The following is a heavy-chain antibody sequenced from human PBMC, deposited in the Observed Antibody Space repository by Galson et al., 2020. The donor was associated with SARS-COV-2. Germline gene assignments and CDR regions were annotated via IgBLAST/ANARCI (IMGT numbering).Heavy chain of an antibody. V-gene: IGHV3-30*18. CDR3: AKDGGPL. J-gene: IGHJ6*02. Sequence: GESLKISCAASGFTFSSYVMHWVRQAPGKGLEWVAVISYDGSNKYYADSVKGRFTISRDNSKNTLYLQMNSLRAEDTAVYYCAKDGGPLWGQGTTVTVSS. CDR1: GFTFSSYV. CDR2: ISYDGSNK. D-gene: IGHD3-16*01.